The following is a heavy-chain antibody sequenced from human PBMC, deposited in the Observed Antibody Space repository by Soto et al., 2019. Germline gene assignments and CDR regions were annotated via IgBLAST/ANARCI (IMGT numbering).Heavy chain of an antibody. Sequence: QLQLQESGPGLVKPSETLSLTCTVSGGSISSSSYYWGWIRHPPGKGLEWIGSIYYGGSTYYNLSLKSRVTLSVDTSKNQFSLKLSSVTAADTAVYYCARLRYGDYEDVWGQGTTVTVSS. J-gene: IGHJ6*02. V-gene: IGHV4-39*01. CDR1: GGSISSSSYY. CDR3: ARLRYGDYEDV. D-gene: IGHD4-17*01. CDR2: IYYGGST.